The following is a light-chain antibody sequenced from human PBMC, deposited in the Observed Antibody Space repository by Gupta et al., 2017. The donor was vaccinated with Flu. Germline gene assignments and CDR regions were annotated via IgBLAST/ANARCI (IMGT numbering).Light chain of an antibody. CDR3: QTWGTGIWV. V-gene: IGLV4-69*01. J-gene: IGLJ3*02. Sequence: QLVLTQSPSASASLGASVKLTCTLSSGHSSYAIAWHQQQPEKGPRYLMKLNSDGSHSKGDVIPDRFSCSSSGAERYLTISSLQSEDEADYYCQTWGTGIWVFGGGTKLTVL. CDR1: SGHSSYA. CDR2: LNSDGSH.